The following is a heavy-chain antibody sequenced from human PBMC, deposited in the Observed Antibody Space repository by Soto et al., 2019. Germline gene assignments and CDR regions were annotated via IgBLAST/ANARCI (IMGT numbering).Heavy chain of an antibody. CDR1: GGSISSSSYY. V-gene: IGHV4-39*01. CDR2: IYYSGST. CDR3: ARQRFEWLQLWPFDY. Sequence: QLQLQESGPGLVKPSETLSLTCTVSGGSISSSSYYWGWIRQPPGKGLEWIGSIYYSGSTYYNPSLKSRVTISVDTSKNQFSLKLSSVTAADTAVYYCARQRFEWLQLWPFDYWGQGTLVTVSS. J-gene: IGHJ4*02. D-gene: IGHD5-18*01.